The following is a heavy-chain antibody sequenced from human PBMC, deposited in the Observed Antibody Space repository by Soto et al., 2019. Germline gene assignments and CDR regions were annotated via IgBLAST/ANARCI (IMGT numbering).Heavy chain of an antibody. D-gene: IGHD3-3*01. CDR1: GFTFSSYA. CDR3: AKDKVPYYDFWSGQRWFDP. CDR2: ISNDGNKK. J-gene: IGHJ5*02. Sequence: PGGSLRLSCAASGFTFSSYAMSWVRQAPGKGLEWVAVISNDGNKKYYVESVEDRFSISRDNSKSIVYLQMNNVRIEDTAKYYCAKDKVPYYDFWSGQRWFDPWGQGTQVTVSS. V-gene: IGHV3-30*18.